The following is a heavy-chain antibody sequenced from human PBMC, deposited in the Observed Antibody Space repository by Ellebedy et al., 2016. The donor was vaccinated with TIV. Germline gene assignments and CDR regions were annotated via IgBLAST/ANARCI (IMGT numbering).Heavy chain of an antibody. J-gene: IGHJ4*02. CDR1: GYRFSTYW. CDR3: ARSTDYYFDY. V-gene: IGHV5-51*01. D-gene: IGHD2-2*01. CDR2: IYLGDSDT. Sequence: GESLKISCKGSGYRFSTYWIAWVRQMPGKGLEWMGIIYLGDSDTRYSPSFQGQVTISADKSISTAYLQWSSLKASDTAMYYCARSTDYYFDYWGQGTLVTVSS.